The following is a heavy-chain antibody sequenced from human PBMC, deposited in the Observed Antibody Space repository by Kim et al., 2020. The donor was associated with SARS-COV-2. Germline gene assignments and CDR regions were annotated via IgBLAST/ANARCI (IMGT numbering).Heavy chain of an antibody. CDR2: ISSSGSTI. D-gene: IGHD6-13*01. Sequence: GGSLRLSCAASGFTFSSYEMNWVRQAPGKGLEWFSYISSSGSTIYYADSVKGRFTISRDNAKNSLYLQMNSLRAEDTAVYYCARGMVAAAGYYYYGMDVWGQGTTVTVSS. CDR3: ARGMVAAAGYYYYGMDV. V-gene: IGHV3-48*03. J-gene: IGHJ6*02. CDR1: GFTFSSYE.